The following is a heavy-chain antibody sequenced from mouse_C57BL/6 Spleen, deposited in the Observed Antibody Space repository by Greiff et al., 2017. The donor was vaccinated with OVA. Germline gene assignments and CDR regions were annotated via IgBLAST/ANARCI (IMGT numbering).Heavy chain of an antibody. CDR3: ARWGFYYYGSSYDYYAMDY. D-gene: IGHD1-1*01. CDR1: GYTFTDYN. J-gene: IGHJ4*01. V-gene: IGHV1-18*01. Sequence: EVQLQQSGPELVKPGASVKIPCKASGYTFTDYNMDWVKQSHGKSLEWIGDINPNNGGTIYNQKFKGKATLTVDKSSSTAYMELRSLTSEYTSVYYCARWGFYYYGSSYDYYAMDYWGQGTSVTVSS. CDR2: INPNNGGT.